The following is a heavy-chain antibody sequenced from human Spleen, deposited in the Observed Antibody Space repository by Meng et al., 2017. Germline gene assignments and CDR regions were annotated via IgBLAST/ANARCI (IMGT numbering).Heavy chain of an antibody. V-gene: IGHV1-18*01. CDR2: INVYNGKT. Sequence: QGQVVRVGAEVTQPGASVKVSCDASGYTLSSDGFSWVRQAPGQGLEWLGWINVYNGKTDYALKFQDRVTMTTDTFTNTAYMELRSPRSDDTAVYYCATRGNPYLNCWGQGTLVTVSS. CDR3: ATRGNPYLNC. J-gene: IGHJ4*02. CDR1: GYTLSSDG.